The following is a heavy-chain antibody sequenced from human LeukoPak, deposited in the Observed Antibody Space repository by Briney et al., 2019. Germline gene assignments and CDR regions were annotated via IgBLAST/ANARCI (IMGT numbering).Heavy chain of an antibody. CDR1: GYTFTSYG. V-gene: IGHV3-30*07. J-gene: IGHJ4*02. CDR2: ISYDGSNE. D-gene: IGHD3-22*01. CDR3: AKEQGSSGYYFDY. Sequence: SCKASGYTFTSYGISWVRQAPGQGLEWVAIISYDGSNEYYADSVKGRFTISRDNSKNTLYLQMNSLRAEDTAVYYCAKEQGSSGYYFDYWGQGTLVTVSS.